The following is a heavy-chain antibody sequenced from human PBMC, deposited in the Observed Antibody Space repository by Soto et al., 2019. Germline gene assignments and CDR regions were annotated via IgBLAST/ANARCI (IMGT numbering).Heavy chain of an antibody. V-gene: IGHV4-30-2*01. D-gene: IGHD3-9*01. CDR1: GGSISSGGYS. CDR2: IYHSGST. J-gene: IGHJ5*02. Sequence: QLQLQESGSGLVKPSQTLSLTCAVSGGSISSGGYSWSWIREPPGKGLEWIGYIYHSGSTYYNPSLKSRVTISVDRSKNQFSLKLSSVTAADTAVYYCARGRNYDILTGPGRIDPWGQGTLVTVSS. CDR3: ARGRNYDILTGPGRIDP.